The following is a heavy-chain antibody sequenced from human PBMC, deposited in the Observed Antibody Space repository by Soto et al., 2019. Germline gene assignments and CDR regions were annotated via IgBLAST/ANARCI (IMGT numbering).Heavy chain of an antibody. Sequence: GGSLRLSCAASGFTFSDFAMSWVRQAPGRGLEWVSSITGGGDATYYADSVKGRYTMSRDNSADTVHLQMNSLRDEDTAVYYCARGWSDLPNWGQGTQVTVSS. D-gene: IGHD6-13*01. CDR1: GFTFSDFA. CDR2: ITGGGDAT. CDR3: ARGWSDLPN. V-gene: IGHV3-23*01. J-gene: IGHJ4*02.